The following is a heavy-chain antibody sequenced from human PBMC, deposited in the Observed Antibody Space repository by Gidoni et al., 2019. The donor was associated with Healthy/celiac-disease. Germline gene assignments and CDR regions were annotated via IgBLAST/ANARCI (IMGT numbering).Heavy chain of an antibody. J-gene: IGHJ6*02. Sequence: QVQLVESGGGVVQPGRSRRLSCAASGFTCSSYGMHWVRQAPGKGLEWVAVILYDGSNKYYADPVKGRFTISRDNSKNTLYLQMNSLRAEDTAVYYCARVPSSGWLNVGYYYGMDVWGQGTTVTVSS. CDR3: ARVPSSGWLNVGYYYGMDV. CDR1: GFTCSSYG. D-gene: IGHD6-19*01. CDR2: ILYDGSNK. V-gene: IGHV3-33*01.